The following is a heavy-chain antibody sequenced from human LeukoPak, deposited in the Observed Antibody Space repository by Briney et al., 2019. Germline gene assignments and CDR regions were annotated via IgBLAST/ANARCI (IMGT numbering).Heavy chain of an antibody. D-gene: IGHD1-26*01. CDR1: GFTVSSNY. J-gene: IGHJ4*02. V-gene: IGHV3-53*01. CDR3: ATNAWEILHQ. Sequence: PGGSLRLSCAASGFTVSSNYMSWVRQAPGKGLEWVSLIYAGGSTYYADAVKGRFTISKDNAKKSLYLDMNSLRAEDTAVYYCATNAWEILHQWGQGTVVTVSS. CDR2: IYAGGST.